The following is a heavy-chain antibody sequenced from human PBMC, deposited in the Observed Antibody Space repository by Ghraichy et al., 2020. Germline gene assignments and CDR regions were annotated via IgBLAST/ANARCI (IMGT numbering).Heavy chain of an antibody. Sequence: ASVKVSCKASGYTFTNYHIHWVRQAPGQGLEWMGRINPHNGDTVYEEKFQGRVTMTRDTSTSTVYMELNRLTSDDTAVFFCARGAFTFNVWGQGTSVTVSS. CDR2: INPHNGDT. CDR1: GYTFTNYH. D-gene: IGHD3-16*01. V-gene: IGHV1-2*06. J-gene: IGHJ3*01. CDR3: ARGAFTFNV.